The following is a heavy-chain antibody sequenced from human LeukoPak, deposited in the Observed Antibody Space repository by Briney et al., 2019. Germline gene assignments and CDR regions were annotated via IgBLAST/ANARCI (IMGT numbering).Heavy chain of an antibody. Sequence: SGGSLRLSSAASGFTFSSYAMHWVRQAPGKGLEWVAVISYDGSNKYYADSVKGRFTISRDNSKNTLYLQMNSLRAEDTAVYYCARSSMVRGVIEYYFDYWGQGTLVTVSS. D-gene: IGHD3-10*01. CDR2: ISYDGSNK. CDR1: GFTFSSYA. CDR3: ARSSMVRGVIEYYFDY. V-gene: IGHV3-30-3*01. J-gene: IGHJ4*02.